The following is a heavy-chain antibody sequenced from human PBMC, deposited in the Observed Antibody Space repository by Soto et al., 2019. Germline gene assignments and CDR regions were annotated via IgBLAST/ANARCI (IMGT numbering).Heavy chain of an antibody. CDR2: ISHDGRNQ. Sequence: QVPLVESGGGVVQAGRSLRLSCAASGFTFSYHAFHWVRQAPGKGLEWVALISHDGRNQYYADSVKGRFTLSTDNSKNPLYLQMDTLRIDDTAVYYCARVAHLVPSWGQGTLVTVSS. J-gene: IGHJ5*02. V-gene: IGHV3-30*04. CDR1: GFTFSYHA. D-gene: IGHD6-6*01. CDR3: ARVAHLVPS.